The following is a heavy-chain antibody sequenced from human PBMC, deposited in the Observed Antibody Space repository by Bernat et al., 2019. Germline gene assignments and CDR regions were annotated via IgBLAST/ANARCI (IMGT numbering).Heavy chain of an antibody. V-gene: IGHV3-23*01. J-gene: IGHJ4*02. CDR1: GFTFSSYA. D-gene: IGHD2-2*01. CDR3: AKDNRYCSSTSCYGGYY. Sequence: EVQLLESGGGLVQPGGSLRLSCAASGFTFSSYAMSWVRQAPGKGLEWVSAISGSGGSTYYADSVKGRFTIYRDNSKNTLYLQMNSLRAEDTAVYYCAKDNRYCSSTSCYGGYYWGQGTLVTVSS. CDR2: ISGSGGST.